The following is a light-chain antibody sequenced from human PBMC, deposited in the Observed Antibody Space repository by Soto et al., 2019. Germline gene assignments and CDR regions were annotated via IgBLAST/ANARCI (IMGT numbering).Light chain of an antibody. CDR2: EVS. CDR1: SXDIGAYTS. CDR3: SSYTSDNRSYV. Sequence: QSALTQPASVSGSPGQSITISCTGTSXDIGAYTSVSWYQQHPGKAPKVMIYEVSKRPSGVSNRFSGSKSGNTASLTISGLQGEDEAHYYCSSYTSDNRSYVFGTGTKVTVL. V-gene: IGLV2-14*01. J-gene: IGLJ1*01.